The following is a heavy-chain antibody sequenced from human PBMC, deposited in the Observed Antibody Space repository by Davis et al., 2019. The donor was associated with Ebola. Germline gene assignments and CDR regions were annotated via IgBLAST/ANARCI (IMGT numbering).Heavy chain of an antibody. CDR2: INHSGST. CDR1: GGSFSGYY. J-gene: IGHJ6*02. V-gene: IGHV4-34*01. Sequence: SETLSLTCAVYGGSFSGYYWSWIRQPPGKGLEWIGEINHSGSTYYNPSLKSRVTISVDTSKNQFSLKLSSVTAADTAVYYCVLLGYYYYYGMDVWGQGTTVTVSS. D-gene: IGHD3-10*01. CDR3: VLLGYYYYYGMDV.